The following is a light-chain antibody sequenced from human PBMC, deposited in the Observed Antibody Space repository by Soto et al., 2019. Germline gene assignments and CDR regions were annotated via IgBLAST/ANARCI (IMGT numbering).Light chain of an antibody. CDR2: GVS. V-gene: IGKV3-15*01. CDR1: QNVGSN. Sequence: EIVMTQSPATLSVSPGERATLSCRASQNVGSNLAWYQQKPGQAPRLLIYGVSTRATGIPVRFSGSGSGTEFTLTINSLQSEDFAVYYCQQYNKWPPLTFGGGTKVEIK. J-gene: IGKJ4*01. CDR3: QQYNKWPPLT.